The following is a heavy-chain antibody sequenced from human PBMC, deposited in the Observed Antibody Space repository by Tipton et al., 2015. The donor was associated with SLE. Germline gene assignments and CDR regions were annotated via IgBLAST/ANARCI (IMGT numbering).Heavy chain of an antibody. Sequence: TLSLTCAVYGGPFSGFYWTWIRQPPGKGLEWIGEINHSGSTNQNASLMSRVTISVDMSKKQLSLKLRSVTASDTAVYYCARGRGAFDIWGQGTMVTVSS. CDR3: ARGRGAFDI. J-gene: IGHJ3*02. CDR1: GGPFSGFY. D-gene: IGHD3-10*01. V-gene: IGHV4-34*01. CDR2: INHSGST.